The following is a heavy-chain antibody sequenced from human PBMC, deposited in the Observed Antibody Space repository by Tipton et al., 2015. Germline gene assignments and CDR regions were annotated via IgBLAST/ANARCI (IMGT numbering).Heavy chain of an antibody. Sequence: GLVKPSETLSLTCNVSGGSISSYYWSWIRQPPGKGLEWFGFIYYSGSTSYNPSLRSRVFISIDTSKNQFSLKLNSVTAAGTAVYYCARGGAGYYYDSVGYLSWGQGTLVTVSS. CDR2: IYYSGST. V-gene: IGHV4-59*01. CDR3: ARGGAGYYYDSVGYLS. D-gene: IGHD3-22*01. J-gene: IGHJ5*02. CDR1: GGSISSYY.